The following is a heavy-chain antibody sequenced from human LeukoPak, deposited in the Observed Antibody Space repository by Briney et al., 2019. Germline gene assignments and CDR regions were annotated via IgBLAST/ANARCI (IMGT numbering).Heavy chain of an antibody. CDR3: AKTRPLDSSSWSHGDY. J-gene: IGHJ4*02. CDR1: GFTFSNYA. Sequence: GGSLRLSCAASGFTFSNYAMTWVRQAPGKGLEWVSAISGSGDSTYYGDSVKGRFTISRDNSKNTLYLQMNSLRAEDTAVYYCAKTRPLDSSSWSHGDYWGQGTLVTVSS. CDR2: ISGSGDST. V-gene: IGHV3-23*01. D-gene: IGHD6-13*01.